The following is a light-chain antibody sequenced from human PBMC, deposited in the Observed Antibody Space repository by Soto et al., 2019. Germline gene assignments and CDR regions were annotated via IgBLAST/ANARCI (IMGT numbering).Light chain of an antibody. CDR1: QSVSSY. V-gene: IGKV3-11*01. CDR2: DAS. Sequence: ETVLPEYPATLSLSPGQRATLSCRASQSVSSYLAWYQQKPGQAPRLLIYDASNRATGIPARFSGSGSGTDFTLTISSLESEDFAVYYCQQRSKWPPTFAQGARLEIK. J-gene: IGKJ5*01. CDR3: QQRSKWPPT.